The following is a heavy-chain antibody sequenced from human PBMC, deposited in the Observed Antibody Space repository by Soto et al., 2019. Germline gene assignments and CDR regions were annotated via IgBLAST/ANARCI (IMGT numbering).Heavy chain of an antibody. D-gene: IGHD2-15*01. J-gene: IGHJ4*02. CDR2: IYPGDSDT. V-gene: IGHV5-51*01. CDR1: GYSVTSYW. Sequence: PGESLKISGEGSGYSVTSYWSGWVRQMPGKGLEWMGIIYPGDSDTRYSPSFQGQVTISADKSISTAYLQWSSLKASDTAMYYCARLSDCSGGSCLLGARHFDYSGQGTLVTVS. CDR3: ARLSDCSGGSCLLGARHFDY.